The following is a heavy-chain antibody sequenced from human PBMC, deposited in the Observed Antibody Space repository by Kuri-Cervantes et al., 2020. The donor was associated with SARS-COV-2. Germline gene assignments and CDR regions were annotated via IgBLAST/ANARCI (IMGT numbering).Heavy chain of an antibody. Sequence: GGSLRLSCAASGFTFSSYWMHWVRQAPGKGLVWVSAISGSGGSTYYADSVKGRFTISRDNSKNTLYLQMNSLRAEDTAVYYCAKTTMVQGVIISGWIDYWGQGTLVTVSS. J-gene: IGHJ4*02. D-gene: IGHD3-10*01. CDR2: ISGSGGST. CDR1: GFTFSSYW. CDR3: AKTTMVQGVIISGWIDY. V-gene: IGHV3-23*01.